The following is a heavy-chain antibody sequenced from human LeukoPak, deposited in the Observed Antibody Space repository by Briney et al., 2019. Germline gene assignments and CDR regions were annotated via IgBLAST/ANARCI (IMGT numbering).Heavy chain of an antibody. D-gene: IGHD2-2*01. CDR3: ARGWGSTSSNYFDP. CDR2: IYGSGST. Sequence: SETLSLTCTVSGDSITSGNFYWTWIRQPAGKGLEWIGRIYGSGSTNYSPSLRSRVTISIDTSKNQFSLKLNSATAADTAVYYCARGWGSTSSNYFDPWGQGILVTVSS. J-gene: IGHJ5*02. CDR1: GDSITSGNFY. V-gene: IGHV4-61*02.